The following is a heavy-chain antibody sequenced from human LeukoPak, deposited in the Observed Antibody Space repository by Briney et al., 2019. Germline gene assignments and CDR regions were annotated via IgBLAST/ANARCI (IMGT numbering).Heavy chain of an antibody. V-gene: IGHV3-53*01. CDR3: AREIAAAGTAFDY. D-gene: IGHD6-13*01. CDR1: GFTVSSSY. Sequence: GGSLRLSCAASGFTVSSSYMNWVRQAPGKGLEWVSVIYSGGSTYYAESVKGRFTISRDNSKNTLYLQMNNLRAEDTAVYYCAREIAAAGTAFDYWGRGTLVTVSS. CDR2: IYSGGST. J-gene: IGHJ4*02.